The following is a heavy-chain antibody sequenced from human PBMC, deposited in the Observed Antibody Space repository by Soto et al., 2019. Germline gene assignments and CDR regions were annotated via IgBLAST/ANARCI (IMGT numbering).Heavy chain of an antibody. D-gene: IGHD4-17*01. CDR1: GFTFSSYG. Sequence: QVQLVESGGGVVQPGRSLRLSCAASGFTFSSYGVHWVRQAPGKGLEWVAVIWYDGSNKYYADSVKGRFTISRDNSKNTLYLQMNSLRAEDTAVYYCARDPYGDLPFDYWGQGTLVTVSS. CDR2: IWYDGSNK. CDR3: ARDPYGDLPFDY. J-gene: IGHJ4*02. V-gene: IGHV3-33*01.